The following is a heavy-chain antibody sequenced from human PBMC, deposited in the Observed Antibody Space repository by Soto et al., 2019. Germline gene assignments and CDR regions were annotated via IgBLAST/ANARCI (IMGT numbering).Heavy chain of an antibody. CDR1: GYTFTKYA. J-gene: IGHJ5*02. CDR3: ARGEGYCSGGVCYRWFDP. CDR2: INCGSGNT. Sequence: QVQLVQSGAEVKKPGASVKVSCKASGYTFTKYALHWVRQAPGQSLEWMGRINCGSGNTEYSQKFQGRVTMTRDTSASTYYMELGGLSSEDTAVYYCARGEGYCSGGVCYRWFDPWGQGTLVTVSS. D-gene: IGHD2-8*02. V-gene: IGHV1-3*01.